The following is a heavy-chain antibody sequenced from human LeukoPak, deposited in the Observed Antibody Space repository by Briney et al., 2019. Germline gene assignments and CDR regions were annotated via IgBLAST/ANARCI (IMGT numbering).Heavy chain of an antibody. J-gene: IGHJ5*02. CDR2: VYYSGNT. Sequence: SETLSLTCSVSGGSISSHYWSWIRHPPGKGLEWIAHVYYSGNTKYNPSLKSRVTISVDTSKTQFSLKLSSATAADTAVYYCARHHIAVGDISWGQGTLVTVSS. V-gene: IGHV4-59*08. D-gene: IGHD2-2*01. CDR3: ARHHIAVGDIS. CDR1: GGSISSHY.